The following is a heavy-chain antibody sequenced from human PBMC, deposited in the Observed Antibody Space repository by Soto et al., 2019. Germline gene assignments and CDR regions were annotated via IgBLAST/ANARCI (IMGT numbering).Heavy chain of an antibody. J-gene: IGHJ5*02. CDR3: AKCVDTAMGPNWFDP. D-gene: IGHD5-18*01. CDR1: GFSFNTYG. V-gene: IGHV3-30*18. Sequence: GGSLRLSCAASGFSFNTYGRHWVRQAPCKGLEWVAVISYDGINNYYADSVKGRLTISRDNSKTTLYLQMNSLRAEDTAVYYCAKCVDTAMGPNWFDPWGQGTLVTVSS. CDR2: ISYDGINN.